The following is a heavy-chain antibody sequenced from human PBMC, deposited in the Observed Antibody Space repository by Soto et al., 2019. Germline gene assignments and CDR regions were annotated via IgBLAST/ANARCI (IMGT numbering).Heavy chain of an antibody. V-gene: IGHV1-46*03. CDR1: GYTFTSYY. Sequence: ASVKVSCKASGYTFTSYYMHWVRQAPGQGLEWMGIINPSGGSTGYAQRFQGRVTMTRDTSTSTVYMELSSLRSEDTAVYYCARPRKSITTPHGPDYYYMYVWGKGTTVTVSS. CDR2: INPSGGST. D-gene: IGHD3-3*01. J-gene: IGHJ6*03. CDR3: ARPRKSITTPHGPDYYYMYV.